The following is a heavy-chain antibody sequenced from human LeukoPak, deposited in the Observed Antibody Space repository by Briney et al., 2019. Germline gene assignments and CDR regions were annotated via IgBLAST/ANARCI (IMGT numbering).Heavy chain of an antibody. V-gene: IGHV3-30*02. Sequence: GGSLRLSCAASGFTFSSYGMHWVRQAPGKGLEWVAVIWYDASKKYYADSVKGRFTISRDNSKNTLYLQMNSLRAEDTAVYYCAKDQVATITGEYYFDYWGQGTLVTVSS. CDR1: GFTFSSYG. CDR2: IWYDASKK. J-gene: IGHJ4*02. D-gene: IGHD5-24*01. CDR3: AKDQVATITGEYYFDY.